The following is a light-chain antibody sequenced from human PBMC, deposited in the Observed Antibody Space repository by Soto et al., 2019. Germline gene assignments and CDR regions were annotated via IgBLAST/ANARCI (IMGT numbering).Light chain of an antibody. J-gene: IGKJ2*01. CDR3: QETHSTPFT. CDR1: QTISTY. CDR2: AGS. Sequence: DIQMTQSPSSLSASVGDRVTITCRASQTISTYLNWYQQKPGKAPKLLIYAGSTLQSGVPSRFSGSGSGTDFTLAINSLQPEDFATYYCQETHSTPFTFGQGTKVDSK. V-gene: IGKV1-39*01.